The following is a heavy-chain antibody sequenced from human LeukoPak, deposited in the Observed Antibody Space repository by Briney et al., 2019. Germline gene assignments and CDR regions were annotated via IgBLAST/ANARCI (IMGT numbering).Heavy chain of an antibody. J-gene: IGHJ4*02. CDR1: AYTFTGYY. V-gene: IGHV1-2*02. D-gene: IGHD2-2*01. CDR3: ARVSGLRYCSSTSCPLDY. Sequence: ASVNVSCKASAYTFTGYYMHWVRQAPGQGIEWMGWVNPNSGGTNYAQKFQGRVTMTSDTSISTAYMELSRLRSDDTAVYYCARVSGLRYCSSTSCPLDYWGQGTLVTVSS. CDR2: VNPNSGGT.